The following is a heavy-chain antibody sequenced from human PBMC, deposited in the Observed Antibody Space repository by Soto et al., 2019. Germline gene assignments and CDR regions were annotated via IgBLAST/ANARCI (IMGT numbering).Heavy chain of an antibody. CDR1: GFIFSDSA. J-gene: IGHJ4*02. Sequence: EVQLVESGGGLVQPGGSLKLSCAASGFIFSDSAMHWVRQASGKGLEWVGRIRSKANSYATAYTESVKGRFTISRDDSRNTAYLQMNSRKTEDTAVYYCTRSLESRQDGVEGDADYWGQGTLVTVSS. V-gene: IGHV3-73*02. D-gene: IGHD2-21*02. CDR2: IRSKANSYAT. CDR3: TRSLESRQDGVEGDADY.